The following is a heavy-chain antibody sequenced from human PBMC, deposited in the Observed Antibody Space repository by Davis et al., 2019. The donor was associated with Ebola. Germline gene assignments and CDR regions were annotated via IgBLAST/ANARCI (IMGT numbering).Heavy chain of an antibody. J-gene: IGHJ6*02. Sequence: GESLKISCAASGFIFSGSAMHWVRHASGKGLEWVGRIRSKANSYATAYAASVKGRFTISRDDSKNTAYLQMNSLKTEDTAVSYCTMNIPAAMCGMDVWGQGTTVTVCS. D-gene: IGHD2-2*01. CDR2: IRSKANSYAT. CDR1: GFIFSGSA. V-gene: IGHV3-73*01. CDR3: TMNIPAAMCGMDV.